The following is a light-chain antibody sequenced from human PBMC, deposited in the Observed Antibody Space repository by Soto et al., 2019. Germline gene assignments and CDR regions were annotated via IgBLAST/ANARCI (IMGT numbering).Light chain of an antibody. Sequence: QSVLTQSPSASASLGASVKLTCTLSSGHSTYAIAWHQQQPKKGPRYLMRLYSGARHNKGDGVPDRFSGSSSGAERYLTISSLQSEDEADYYCQTWGTGYVVFGGGTKVTVL. CDR3: QTWGTGYVV. CDR2: LYSGARH. V-gene: IGLV4-69*01. J-gene: IGLJ2*01. CDR1: SGHSTYA.